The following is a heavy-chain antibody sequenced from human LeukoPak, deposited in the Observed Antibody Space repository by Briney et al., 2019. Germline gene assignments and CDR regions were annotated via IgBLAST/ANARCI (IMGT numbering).Heavy chain of an antibody. CDR2: ISAYSGNT. CDR1: GYTFTSYG. Sequence: ASVKVSCKASGYTFTSYGISWVRQAPGQGLEWMGWISAYSGNTNYAQKLQGRVTMTTDTSTSTAYMELRSLRSDDTAVYYCARSGYCSGGSCYSGFDYWGQGTLVTVSS. J-gene: IGHJ4*02. V-gene: IGHV1-18*01. CDR3: ARSGYCSGGSCYSGFDY. D-gene: IGHD2-15*01.